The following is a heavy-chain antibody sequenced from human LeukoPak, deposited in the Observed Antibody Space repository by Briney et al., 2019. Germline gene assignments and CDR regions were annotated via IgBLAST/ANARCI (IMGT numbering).Heavy chain of an antibody. J-gene: IGHJ4*02. CDR2: IYYSGST. CDR1: GGSLSSGDYY. V-gene: IGHV4-30-4*08. Sequence: SETLCLTCTVSGGSLSSGDYYWSWIRQPPGKGLEWIGYIYYSGSTYYNPSLKSRVTISVDTSKNQFSLKLSSVTAADTAVYFCAREVKYYDSSGPFFDYWGQGTLVTVSS. D-gene: IGHD3-22*01. CDR3: AREVKYYDSSGPFFDY.